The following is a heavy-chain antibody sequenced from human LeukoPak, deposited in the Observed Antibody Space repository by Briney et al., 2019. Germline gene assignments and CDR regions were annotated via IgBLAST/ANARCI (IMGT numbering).Heavy chain of an antibody. CDR3: ARGKGWGLAARLRYYFDY. CDR2: INHSGST. CDR1: GGSFSGYY. V-gene: IGHV4-34*01. Sequence: SETLSLTCAVYGGSFSGYYWSWIRPPPGKGLEWIGEINHSGSTNYNPSLKSRVTISVDTSKNQFSLKLSSVTAADTAVYYCARGKGWGLAARLRYYFDYWGQGTLVTVSS. J-gene: IGHJ4*02. D-gene: IGHD6-6*01.